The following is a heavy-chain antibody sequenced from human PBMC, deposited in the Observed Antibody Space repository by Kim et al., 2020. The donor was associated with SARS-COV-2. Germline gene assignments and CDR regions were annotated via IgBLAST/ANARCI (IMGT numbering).Heavy chain of an antibody. V-gene: IGHV1-46*01. J-gene: IGHJ3*02. D-gene: IGHD1-20*01. Sequence: YAQKFQGRVTMTRDTSTSTVYMELSSLRSEDTAVYYCARVVSRGSGAFDIWGQGTMVTVSS. CDR3: ARVVSRGSGAFDI.